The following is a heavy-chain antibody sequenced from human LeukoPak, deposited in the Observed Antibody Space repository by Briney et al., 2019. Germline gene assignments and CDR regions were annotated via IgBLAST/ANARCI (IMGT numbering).Heavy chain of an antibody. CDR2: IYYSGST. CDR3: ARDWPPGFDP. CDR1: GGSISSGDYY. Sequence: SETLSLTCTVSGGSISSGDYYWSWIRRPPGKGLEWIGYIYYSGSTYYNPSLKSRVTISVDTSKNQFSLKLSSVTAADTAVYYCARDWPPGFDPWGQGTLVTVSS. V-gene: IGHV4-30-4*01. J-gene: IGHJ5*02.